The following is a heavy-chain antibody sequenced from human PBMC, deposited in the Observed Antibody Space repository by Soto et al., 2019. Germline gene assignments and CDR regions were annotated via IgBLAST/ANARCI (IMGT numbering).Heavy chain of an antibody. CDR3: ARDTFKRGGSSIDY. D-gene: IGHD1-26*01. CDR2: IWYDGSNK. Sequence: GESLKISCAASGFTFSSYGMHWVRQAPGKGLEWVAVIWYDGSNKYYADSVKGRFTISRDNSKNTLYLQMNSLRAEDTAVYYCARDTFKRGGSSIDYWGQGTLVTVSS. J-gene: IGHJ4*02. CDR1: GFTFSSYG. V-gene: IGHV3-33*01.